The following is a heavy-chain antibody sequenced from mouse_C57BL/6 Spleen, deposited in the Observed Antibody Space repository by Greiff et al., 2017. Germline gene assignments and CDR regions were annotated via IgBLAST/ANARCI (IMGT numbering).Heavy chain of an antibody. Sequence: VKLQESEAELVRPGASVTLSCKASGYTFTDYEMHWVKQTPVHGLEWIGAIDPETGGTAYNQKFKGKAILTADKSSSTAYMELRSLTSEDSAVYYCTRPYSFAYWGQGTLVTVSA. CDR2: IDPETGGT. CDR3: TRPYSFAY. CDR1: GYTFTDYE. J-gene: IGHJ3*01. D-gene: IGHD2-10*01. V-gene: IGHV1-15*01.